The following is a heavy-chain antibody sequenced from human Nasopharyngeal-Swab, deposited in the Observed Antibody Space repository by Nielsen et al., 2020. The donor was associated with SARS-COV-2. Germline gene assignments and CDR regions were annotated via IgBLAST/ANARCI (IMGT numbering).Heavy chain of an antibody. J-gene: IGHJ4*02. V-gene: IGHV3-30*03. D-gene: IGHD3-3*01. CDR2: FSYDGSKR. CDR3: ARHGVAEDY. Sequence: GGSLRLSCAAFGFTLSDYAMHWVRQAPGKGLEWVALFSYDGSKRYFADSMKGRFSISRDNIKNMLYLQMDSLRADDTAVYYCARHGVAEDYWGQGTLVTVSS. CDR1: GFTLSDYA.